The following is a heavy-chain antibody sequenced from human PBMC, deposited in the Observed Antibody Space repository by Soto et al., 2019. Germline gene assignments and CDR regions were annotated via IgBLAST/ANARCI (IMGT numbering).Heavy chain of an antibody. V-gene: IGHV4-34*01. CDR2: FSDSGST. CDR1: GGSFSGNY. J-gene: IGHJ6*02. Sequence: SETLSLTCAVSGGSFSGNYWTWIRQPPGKGLEWIGEFSDSGSTNYNPSLKSRVTISEDMSKSQFSLKLSSVTAADTAVYYCARGNFYYGMDVWGQGTTVT. CDR3: ARGNFYYGMDV.